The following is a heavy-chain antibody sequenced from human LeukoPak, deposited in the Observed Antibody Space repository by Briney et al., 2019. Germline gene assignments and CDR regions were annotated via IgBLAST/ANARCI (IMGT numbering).Heavy chain of an antibody. CDR3: AREGEMGYSGYDINYYGMDV. J-gene: IGHJ6*02. CDR2: ISGGGNSI. D-gene: IGHD5-12*01. V-gene: IGHV3-21*01. Sequence: GGSLRLSCAASGFTFTSESMNWVRQAPGKGLEWVSYISGGGNSIYYADSVKGRFTISRDNAKNSLYLQMNSLRAEDTAVYYCAREGEMGYSGYDINYYGMDVWGQGTTVTVSS. CDR1: GFTFTSES.